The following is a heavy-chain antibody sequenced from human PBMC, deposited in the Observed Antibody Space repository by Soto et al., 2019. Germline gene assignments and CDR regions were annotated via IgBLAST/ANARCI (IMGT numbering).Heavy chain of an antibody. CDR3: ASHRPGIAVAGTDDYYYYGMDV. J-gene: IGHJ6*02. D-gene: IGHD6-19*01. V-gene: IGHV1-69*01. CDR2: IIPIFGTA. CDR1: GGTFSSYA. Sequence: QVQLVQSGAEVKKPGSSVKVSCKASGGTFSSYAISWVRQAPGQGLEWMGGIIPIFGTANYAQKFQGRVTITVDESTSTAYMELSSLRSEDTAVYYCASHRPGIAVAGTDDYYYYGMDVWGQGTTVTVSS.